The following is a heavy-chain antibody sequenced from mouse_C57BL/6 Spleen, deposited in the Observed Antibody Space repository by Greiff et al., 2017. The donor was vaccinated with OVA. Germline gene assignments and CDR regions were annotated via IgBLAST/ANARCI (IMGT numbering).Heavy chain of an antibody. CDR3: ARRGMDY. V-gene: IGHV1-50*01. Sequence: VQLQQPGAELVKPGASVKLSCKASGYTFTSYWMQWVKQRPGQGLEWIGEIDPSDSYTNYNQKFKGKATLTVDTSSSTAYMQLSSLTSEDSAVYYCARRGMDYWGQGTSVTVSS. J-gene: IGHJ4*01. CDR1: GYTFTSYW. CDR2: IDPSDSYT.